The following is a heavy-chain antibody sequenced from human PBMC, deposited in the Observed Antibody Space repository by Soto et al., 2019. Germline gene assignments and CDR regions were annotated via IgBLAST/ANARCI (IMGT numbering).Heavy chain of an antibody. J-gene: IGHJ5*02. CDR3: VRRSDWFNL. V-gene: IGHV5-51*01. CDR2: IYPRDSDT. CDR1: GYGFTIYW. Sequence: GESLKISCKGSGYGFTIYWIGWVRQMPGKGLEWMGIIYPRDSDTRYSPSFEGQVTISADKSISTAYLQWSSLKASDTAIYYCVRRSDWFNLWGQGTLVTV.